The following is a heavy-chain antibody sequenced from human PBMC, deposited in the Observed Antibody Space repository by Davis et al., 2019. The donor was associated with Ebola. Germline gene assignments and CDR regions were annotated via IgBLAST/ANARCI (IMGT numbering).Heavy chain of an antibody. CDR3: ATDHRYSSGWYGGKWCGP. CDR1: GGSISSSSNH. J-gene: IGHJ5*02. D-gene: IGHD6-19*01. CDR2: IDCSGST. V-gene: IGHV4-39*01. Sequence: SESLSLTCTVSGGSISSSSNHWGWPRQPPGKGLEGIGRIDCSGSTYYNPSLKSQVTISVDTAKNQFTLKLSSVTAADTAVYYGATDHRYSSGWYGGKWCGPWGQGTLVTVSS.